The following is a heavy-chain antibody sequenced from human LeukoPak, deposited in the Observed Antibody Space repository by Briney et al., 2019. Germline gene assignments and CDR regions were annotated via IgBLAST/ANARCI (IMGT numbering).Heavy chain of an antibody. CDR1: GYTFTSYG. CDR2: ISAYNGNT. CDR3: ARATVASFYYYYMDV. V-gene: IGHV1-18*01. Sequence: GASVKVSCKASGYTFTSYGISWVRQAPGQGLEWMGWISAYNGNTNYAQKHQGRVTMTTDTSTSTAYMELRSLRSDDTAVYYCARATVASFYYYYMDVWGKGTTVTVSS. J-gene: IGHJ6*03. D-gene: IGHD6-19*01.